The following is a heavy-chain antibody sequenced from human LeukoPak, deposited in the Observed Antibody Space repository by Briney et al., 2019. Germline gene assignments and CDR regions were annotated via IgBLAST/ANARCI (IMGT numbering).Heavy chain of an antibody. J-gene: IGHJ4*02. D-gene: IGHD6-25*01. CDR1: GYTFTSYG. Sequence: ASVKVSCKASGYTFTSYGVSWVRQAPGQGLEWMGWINPNSGGTNYAQKFQGRVTMTRDTSISTAYMELSRLRSDDTAVYYCATTSLSSGPFDYWGQGTLVTVSS. CDR3: ATTSLSSGPFDY. V-gene: IGHV1-2*02. CDR2: INPNSGGT.